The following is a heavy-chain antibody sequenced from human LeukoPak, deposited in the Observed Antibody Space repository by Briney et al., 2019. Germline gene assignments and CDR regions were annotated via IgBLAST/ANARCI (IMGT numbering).Heavy chain of an antibody. J-gene: IGHJ4*02. V-gene: IGHV3-15*01. Sequence: GGSLRLSCAASGFTFSNAWMSWVRQAPGKGLEWVGRIKSKTDGGTTDYAAPAKGRFTISRDDSKNTLYLQMNSLKTEDTAVYYCTTEAPMITFGGVIVIPHYYFDYWGQGTLVTVSS. CDR2: IKSKTDGGTT. CDR1: GFTFSNAW. CDR3: TTEAPMITFGGVIVIPHYYFDY. D-gene: IGHD3-16*02.